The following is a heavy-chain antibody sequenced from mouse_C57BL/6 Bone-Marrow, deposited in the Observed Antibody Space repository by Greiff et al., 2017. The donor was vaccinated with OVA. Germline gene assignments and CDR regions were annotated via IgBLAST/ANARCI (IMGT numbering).Heavy chain of an antibody. D-gene: IGHD3-3*01. Sequence: VQLQQSGPELVKPGASVKISCKASGYTFTDYYMNWVKQSHGKSLEWIGDINPNNGGTSYNQKFKGKATLTVDKSSSTAYMELRSLTSEDSAVYYCAKEGRDDWYFDVWGTGTTVTVSS. J-gene: IGHJ1*03. CDR2: INPNNGGT. V-gene: IGHV1-26*01. CDR3: AKEGRDDWYFDV. CDR1: GYTFTDYY.